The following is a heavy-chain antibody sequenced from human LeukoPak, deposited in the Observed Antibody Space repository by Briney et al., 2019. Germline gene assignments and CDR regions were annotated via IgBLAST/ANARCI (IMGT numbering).Heavy chain of an antibody. V-gene: IGHV4-31*03. CDR3: ARGSKGGYCSGGSCLAFDI. J-gene: IGHJ3*02. CDR1: GGSISSGGYY. D-gene: IGHD2-15*01. Sequence: TSQTLSLTCTVSGGSISSGGYYWSWIRQHPGKGLEWIGYIYYSGSTYYNLSLKSRVTISVDTSKNQFSLKLSSVTAADTAVYYCARGSKGGYCSGGSCLAFDIWGQGTMVTVSS. CDR2: IYYSGST.